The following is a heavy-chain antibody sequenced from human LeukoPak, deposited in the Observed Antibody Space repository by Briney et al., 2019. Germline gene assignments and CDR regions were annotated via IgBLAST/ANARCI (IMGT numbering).Heavy chain of an antibody. V-gene: IGHV3-49*03. CDR2: IRSKAYGGTT. J-gene: IGHJ4*02. Sequence: PGRSLRLSCTASGFTFGDYAMSWFRQAPGKGLEWVGFIRSKAYGGTTEYAASVKGRFPISRDDSKSIAYLQMNSLKTEDTAVYYCTIEDCTNGVCYTLFDYWGQGTLVTVSS. CDR1: GFTFGDYA. D-gene: IGHD2-8*01. CDR3: TIEDCTNGVCYTLFDY.